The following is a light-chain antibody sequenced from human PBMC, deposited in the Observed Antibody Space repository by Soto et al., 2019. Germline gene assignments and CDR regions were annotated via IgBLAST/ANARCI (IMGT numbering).Light chain of an antibody. V-gene: IGKV4-1*01. Sequence: DIVMTQSPDSLAASLGERATINCRSSQSVLYSSDNKNQLAWYQQKPGQPPKLLIYWASTRESGVPDRFSGSGSETDFTLTISNLQAEDVAVYYCQQYYSVPVTFGGGTKVEIK. J-gene: IGKJ4*01. CDR3: QQYYSVPVT. CDR1: QSVLYSSDNKNQ. CDR2: WAS.